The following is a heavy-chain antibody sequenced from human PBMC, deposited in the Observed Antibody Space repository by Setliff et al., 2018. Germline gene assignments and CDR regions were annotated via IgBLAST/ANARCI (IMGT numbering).Heavy chain of an antibody. Sequence: GGSLRLSCAASRFTFSNYWMSWVRQAPGKGLEWVANIKQDGSVKNYVDSVKGRFTISRDNTKNSLYLQMNSLRAEDTAVYYYARDSFGNPVFDPWGQGTLVTVSS. CDR2: IKQDGSVK. CDR1: RFTFSNYW. J-gene: IGHJ5*02. D-gene: IGHD3-10*01. V-gene: IGHV3-7*01. CDR3: ARDSFGNPVFDP.